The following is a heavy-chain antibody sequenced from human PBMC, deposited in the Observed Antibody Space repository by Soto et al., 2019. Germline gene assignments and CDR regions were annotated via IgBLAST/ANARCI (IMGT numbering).Heavy chain of an antibody. J-gene: IGHJ2*01. CDR1: GGSISSSSYY. D-gene: IGHD2-15*01. V-gene: IGHV4-39*02. CDR2: IYYSGST. Sequence: QLQLQESGPGLVKPSETLSLTCTVSGGSISSSSYYWGWIRQPPGKGLEWIGSIYYSGSTYYNPSLKSRVTISVDTSKNQFSLKLSSVTAADTAVYYCAREGYCSGGSCYLGWYFDLWGRGTLVTVSS. CDR3: AREGYCSGGSCYLGWYFDL.